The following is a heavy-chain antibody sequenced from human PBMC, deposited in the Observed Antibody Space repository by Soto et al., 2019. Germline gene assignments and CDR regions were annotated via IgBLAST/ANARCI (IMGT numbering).Heavy chain of an antibody. CDR1: GYTISNYG. J-gene: IGHJ6*02. CDR3: ATTRVGPCSSSICFSGIFDGMDV. V-gene: IGHV3-30-3*01. Sequence: GGSLRLSCAASGYTISNYGMHWVRQAPGKGLEWVAVISYDGTITYYADSVKGRFTISRDNSKNTLYLQMNSLRTEDTAVYYCATTRVGPCSSSICFSGIFDGMDVWGQGTTVTVSS. CDR2: ISYDGTIT. D-gene: IGHD2-2*01.